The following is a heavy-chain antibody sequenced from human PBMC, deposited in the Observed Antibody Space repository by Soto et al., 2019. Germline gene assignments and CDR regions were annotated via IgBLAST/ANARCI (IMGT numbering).Heavy chain of an antibody. CDR2: ISAYNGNT. Sequence: GASVKVSCKASGYTFTSYGISWVRQAPGQGLEWMGWISAYNGNTNYAQRLQDRVTMTTDTSTTTAYMELRSLRSDDTAVYYCARSIYGSGRNAFDPWGQGTLVSVSA. V-gene: IGHV1-18*01. CDR1: GYTFTSYG. CDR3: ARSIYGSGRNAFDP. J-gene: IGHJ5*02. D-gene: IGHD3-10*01.